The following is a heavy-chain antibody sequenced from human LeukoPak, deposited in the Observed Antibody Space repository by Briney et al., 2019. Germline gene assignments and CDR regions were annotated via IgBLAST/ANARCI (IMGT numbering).Heavy chain of an antibody. CDR3: AITQPYYYYMDV. D-gene: IGHD1-14*01. CDR2: IYYSGST. V-gene: IGHV4-59*01. Sequence: SETLSLTCTVSGGSISSYYWSWIRQPPGKGLEWIGYIYYSGSTIYNPSLKSRVTISVDTSKNQFSLKLSSVTAADTAVYYCAITQPYYYYMDVWGKGTTVTISS. J-gene: IGHJ6*03. CDR1: GGSISSYY.